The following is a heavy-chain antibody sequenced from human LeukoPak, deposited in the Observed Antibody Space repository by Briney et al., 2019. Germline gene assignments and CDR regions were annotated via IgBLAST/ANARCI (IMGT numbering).Heavy chain of an antibody. Sequence: GGSLRLSCAASGFKFSSYAMTWVRQAPGKGLEWVSAISGSGASTYYTDSVKGRFTISRDNSKNTLYLQMNSLRAEDTAVYYCAKGTTLTTPTYGYFDLWGRGTLVTVSS. J-gene: IGHJ2*01. D-gene: IGHD4-17*01. CDR3: AKGTTLTTPTYGYFDL. CDR2: ISGSGAST. CDR1: GFKFSSYA. V-gene: IGHV3-23*01.